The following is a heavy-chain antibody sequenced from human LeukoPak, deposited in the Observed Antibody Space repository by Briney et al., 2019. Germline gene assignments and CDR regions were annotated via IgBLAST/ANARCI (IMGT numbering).Heavy chain of an antibody. CDR3: ARKGSSWDLAFPSYY. V-gene: IGHV4-4*02. D-gene: IGHD6-13*01. CDR2: IYHSGST. Sequence: SETLSLTCAVSGGPISSSNWWSWVRQPPGKGLEWIGEIYHSGSTNYNPSLKSRVTISVDKSKNQFSLKLSSVTAADTAVYYCARKGSSWDLAFPSYYWGQGTLVTVSS. J-gene: IGHJ4*02. CDR1: GGPISSSNW.